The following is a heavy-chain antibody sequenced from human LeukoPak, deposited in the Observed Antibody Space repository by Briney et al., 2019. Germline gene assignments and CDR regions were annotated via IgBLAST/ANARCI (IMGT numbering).Heavy chain of an antibody. Sequence: PSETLSLTCTVSGGSVSTGSYYWSWIRQPAGRGLEWIGHIHTSGTMNYNASLKSRVRISVETSKNQFSLRLSSVTPEDTAVYYCARVGVGARPRGNDAFDIWGQGTMVTVSS. V-gene: IGHV4-61*09. CDR1: GGSVSTGSYY. D-gene: IGHD1-26*01. CDR3: ARVGVGARPRGNDAFDI. J-gene: IGHJ3*02. CDR2: IHTSGTM.